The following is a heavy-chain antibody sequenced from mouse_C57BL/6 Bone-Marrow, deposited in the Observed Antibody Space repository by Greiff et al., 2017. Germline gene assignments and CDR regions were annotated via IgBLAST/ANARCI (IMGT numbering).Heavy chain of an antibody. Sequence: QVQLQQPGAELVKPGASVKLSCKASGYTFTSYWMHWVKQRPGQGLEWIGMIPPNSGSTNYNEKFKSKATLTVDKSSSTAYMQLSSLTSEDSAVYYCARAYGSSYAYAMDYWGQGTSVTVSA. J-gene: IGHJ4*01. CDR3: ARAYGSSYAYAMDY. CDR1: GYTFTSYW. D-gene: IGHD1-1*01. V-gene: IGHV1-64*01. CDR2: IPPNSGST.